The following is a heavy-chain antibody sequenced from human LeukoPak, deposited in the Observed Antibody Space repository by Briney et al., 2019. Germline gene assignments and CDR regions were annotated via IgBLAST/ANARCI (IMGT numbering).Heavy chain of an antibody. CDR3: ARCFWSGHSYYFDY. Sequence: SETLSLTCAVYGGSFSGYYWSWIRQPPGKGLEWIDYISYSGRTNYNPSLKSRVTISVDTSKNQFSLKLSSVTAADTAVYYCARCFWSGHSYYFDYWGQGTLVTVSS. CDR1: GGSFSGYY. V-gene: IGHV4-34*11. J-gene: IGHJ4*02. D-gene: IGHD3-3*01. CDR2: ISYSGRT.